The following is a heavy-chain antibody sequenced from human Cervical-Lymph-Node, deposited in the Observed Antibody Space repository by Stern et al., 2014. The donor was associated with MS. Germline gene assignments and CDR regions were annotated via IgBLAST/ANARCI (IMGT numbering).Heavy chain of an antibody. CDR1: GFTFSNYA. D-gene: IGHD2-2*02. Sequence: VQLVESGGGVVQPGRSLRLSCAASGFTFSNYAMHWVRQAPGKGLEWVAVISSDGSNKYYADSVNGRFTIFRDNSKNTLYLQMNSLRPEDTAVYYCANAAALSCRSPSCYKAFEYWGQGILVTVSS. V-gene: IGHV3-30-3*01. CDR3: ANAAALSCRSPSCYKAFEY. J-gene: IGHJ4*02. CDR2: ISSDGSNK.